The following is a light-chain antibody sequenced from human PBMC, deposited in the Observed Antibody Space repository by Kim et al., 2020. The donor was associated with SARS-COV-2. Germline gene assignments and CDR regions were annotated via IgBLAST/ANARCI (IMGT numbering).Light chain of an antibody. CDR1: SSDVGLYNY. J-gene: IGLJ3*02. CDR2: DVS. V-gene: IGLV2-14*03. Sequence: GQSITSSCTGTSSDVGLYNYVSWYQQHPGKAPKLMIYDVSKRPSGVSNRFSGSKSGNTASLTISGLQAEDEADYYCSSYTTSNSWVFGGGTKLAVL. CDR3: SSYTTSNSWV.